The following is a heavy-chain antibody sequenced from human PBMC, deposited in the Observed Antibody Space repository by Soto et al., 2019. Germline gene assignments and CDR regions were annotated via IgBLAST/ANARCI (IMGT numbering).Heavy chain of an antibody. CDR1: GGSISSSSYY. J-gene: IGHJ5*02. V-gene: IGHV4-39*07. CDR3: ARSVDP. CDR2: IYYSGST. Sequence: SETLSLTCTVSGGSISSSSYYWGWIRQPPGKGMEWIGSIYYSGSTYYNQSLKSRVTISVDTSKNQFSLKLSSVTAADTAVYYCARSVDPWGQGTLVTVSS.